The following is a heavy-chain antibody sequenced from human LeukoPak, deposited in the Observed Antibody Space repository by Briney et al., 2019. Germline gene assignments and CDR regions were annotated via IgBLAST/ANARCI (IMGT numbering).Heavy chain of an antibody. J-gene: IGHJ4*02. CDR1: GGSISSYY. Sequence: SETLSLTCTVSGGSISSYYWSWIRQPPGKGLEWIGYIYYSGSTNYNPSLKSRVTISVDTSKNQFSLKLSPVTAADTAIFYCARGNGGYAVYWGQGTLVTVSS. D-gene: IGHD5-12*01. V-gene: IGHV4-59*01. CDR3: ARGNGGYAVY. CDR2: IYYSGST.